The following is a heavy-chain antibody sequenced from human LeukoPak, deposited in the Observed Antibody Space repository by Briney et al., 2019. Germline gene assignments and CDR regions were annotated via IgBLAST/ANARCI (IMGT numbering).Heavy chain of an antibody. CDR3: ARQGAGEVVVVPAAMLNFDY. CDR1: AGSISSSSYY. CDR2: IYYSGST. D-gene: IGHD2-2*01. V-gene: IGHV4-39*01. J-gene: IGHJ4*02. Sequence: SETLSLTCTVSAGSISSSSYYWGWIRQPPGKGLEWIGSIYYSGSTYYNPSLKSRVTISVDTSKNQFSLKLSSLTAADTAVYYCARQGAGEVVVVPAAMLNFDYWGQGTLVTVSS.